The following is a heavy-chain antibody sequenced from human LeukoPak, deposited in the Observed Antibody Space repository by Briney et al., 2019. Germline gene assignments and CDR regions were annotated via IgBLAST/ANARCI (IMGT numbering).Heavy chain of an antibody. CDR2: ISGSGGST. J-gene: IGHJ4*02. D-gene: IGHD6-13*01. Sequence: GESLKISCKASGFTFSSYAMSWVRQAPGKGLEWVSAISGSGGSTYYAGSVKGRFTISRDNSKNTLYLQMNSLRAEDTAVYYCAKRKGIAAAVDFDYWGQGTLVTVSS. CDR3: AKRKGIAAAVDFDY. CDR1: GFTFSSYA. V-gene: IGHV3-23*01.